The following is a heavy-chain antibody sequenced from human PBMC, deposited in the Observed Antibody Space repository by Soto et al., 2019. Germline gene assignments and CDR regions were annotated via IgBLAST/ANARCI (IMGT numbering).Heavy chain of an antibody. J-gene: IGHJ2*01. CDR2: ISGSGGST. CDR3: AKAFIVVVPAAIGWYFDL. Sequence: EVELLESGGGLVQPGGSLRLSCAASGFTFSSYAMSWVRQAPGKGLEWVSAISGSGGSTYYADSVKGRFTISRDNSKNTLYLHMNSLRAEDTAVYYCAKAFIVVVPAAIGWYFDLWGRGTLVTVSS. D-gene: IGHD2-2*01. V-gene: IGHV3-23*01. CDR1: GFTFSSYA.